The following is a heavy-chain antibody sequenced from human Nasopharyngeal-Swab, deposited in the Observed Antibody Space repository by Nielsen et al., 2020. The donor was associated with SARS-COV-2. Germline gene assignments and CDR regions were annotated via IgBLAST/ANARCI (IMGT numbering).Heavy chain of an antibody. Sequence: ASVKVSCKVSGYTLTGYSMHWVRQAPGQGLEWMGWISAYNANTNYAQKFQGRVTMTTDTSTNTASMELRSLRSDDTAVYYCARDFALYGDSVDYWGQGTLVTVSS. CDR2: ISAYNANT. V-gene: IGHV1-18*04. CDR3: ARDFALYGDSVDY. J-gene: IGHJ4*02. CDR1: GYTLTGYS. D-gene: IGHD4-17*01.